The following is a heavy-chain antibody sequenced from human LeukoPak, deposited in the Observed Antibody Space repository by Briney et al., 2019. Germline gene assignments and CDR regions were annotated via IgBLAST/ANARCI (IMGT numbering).Heavy chain of an antibody. CDR2: ISGSSDT. J-gene: IGHJ4*02. Sequence: GGSLRLSCAASGFTFSAYYMSWLRQAPGKGLEWVSYISGSSDTNYADSVKGRFTISRDNAQNSLYLQMNSLRAEDTAVYYCARDTNAIVLVPAAPSAPGVLVSSYPYWGQGTLVTVSS. CDR3: ARDTNAIVLVPAAPSAPGVLVSSYPY. V-gene: IGHV3-11*05. D-gene: IGHD2-2*01. CDR1: GFTFSAYY.